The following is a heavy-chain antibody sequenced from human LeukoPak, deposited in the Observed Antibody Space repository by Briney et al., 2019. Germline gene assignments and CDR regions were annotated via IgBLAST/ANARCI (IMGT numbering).Heavy chain of an antibody. D-gene: IGHD1-26*01. CDR1: GFSVSSND. CDR3: ARDMSGPLDY. Sequence: GGSLRLSCAASGFSVSSNDMNWVRQAPGKGLEWVSVIYSGGSTYYADSVKGRFTISRDNSKNTLFLQINSLRAEDTVVYYCARDMSGPLDYWGQGTLVTVSS. CDR2: IYSGGST. V-gene: IGHV3-53*01. J-gene: IGHJ4*02.